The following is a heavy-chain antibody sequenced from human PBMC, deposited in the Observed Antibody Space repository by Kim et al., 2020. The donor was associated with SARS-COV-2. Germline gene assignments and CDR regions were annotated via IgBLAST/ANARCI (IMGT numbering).Heavy chain of an antibody. J-gene: IGHJ4*02. D-gene: IGHD3-10*01. CDR1: GYTFTSYA. Sequence: ASVKVSCKASGYTFTSYAMHWVRQAPGQRLEWMGWINAGNGNTKYSQKFQGRVTITRDTSASTAYMELSSLRSEDTAVYYCARDHFAYGSGRVFDYWGQGTLVTVSS. V-gene: IGHV1-3*01. CDR3: ARDHFAYGSGRVFDY. CDR2: INAGNGNT.